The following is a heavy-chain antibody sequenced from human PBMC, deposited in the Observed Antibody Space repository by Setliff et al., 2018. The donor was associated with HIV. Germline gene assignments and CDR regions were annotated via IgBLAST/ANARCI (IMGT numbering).Heavy chain of an antibody. J-gene: IGHJ6*02. CDR2: IYYSGST. CDR1: GGSISDGDYY. D-gene: IGHD4-17*01. Sequence: SETLSLTCTVSGGSISDGDYYWSWIRQSPGKGLEWIGYIYYSGSTYYNPSLRSRITISVDTSKNHFSLKLNSVTAADTAVYYCARERWLQGGFCYGMDVWGQGTTVTVS. CDR3: ARERWLQGGFCYGMDV. V-gene: IGHV4-30-4*08.